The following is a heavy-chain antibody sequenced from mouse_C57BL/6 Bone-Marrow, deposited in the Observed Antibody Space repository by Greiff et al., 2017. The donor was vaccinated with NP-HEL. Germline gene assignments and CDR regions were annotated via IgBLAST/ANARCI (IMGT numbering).Heavy chain of an antibody. CDR3: ARNYYSNWYFDV. V-gene: IGHV1-55*01. Sequence: QVQLQQPGAELVKPGASVKMSCKASGYTFTSYWITWVKQRPGQGLEWIGDIYPGSGSTNYNEKFKSKATLTVDTSSSTAYMQLSSLTYEDSAVYYCARNYYSNWYFDVWGTGTTVTVSS. D-gene: IGHD2-5*01. CDR1: GYTFTSYW. J-gene: IGHJ1*03. CDR2: IYPGSGST.